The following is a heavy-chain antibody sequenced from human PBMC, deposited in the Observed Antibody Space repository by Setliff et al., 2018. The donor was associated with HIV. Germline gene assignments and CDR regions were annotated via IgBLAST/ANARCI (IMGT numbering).Heavy chain of an antibody. Sequence: SETLSLTCTVSGGSIGSGSYYWSWIRQPAGKGLQWIGRIYTSGSTNYNPSLKSRVTISVDTSKNQFSLKLNSVTAADTAVYYCARIIMPRGGAFDIWGQGTMVTVSS. CDR3: ARIIMPRGGAFDI. CDR1: GGSIGSGSYY. V-gene: IGHV4-61*02. D-gene: IGHD3-10*01. J-gene: IGHJ3*02. CDR2: IYTSGST.